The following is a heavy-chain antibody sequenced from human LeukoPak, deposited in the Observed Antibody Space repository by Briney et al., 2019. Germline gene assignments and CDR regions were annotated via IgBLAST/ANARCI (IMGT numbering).Heavy chain of an antibody. Sequence: ASVKVSCKASGYTFTGYYMHWVRQAPGQGLEWMGWINPNSGGTNYAQKFQGRVTMTRDTSISTAYMELSRLRSDDTAVYYCARDQGHSGYERVYNWFDPWGQGTLVTVSS. CDR1: GYTFTGYY. CDR2: INPNSGGT. J-gene: IGHJ5*02. V-gene: IGHV1-2*02. CDR3: ARDQGHSGYERVYNWFDP. D-gene: IGHD5-12*01.